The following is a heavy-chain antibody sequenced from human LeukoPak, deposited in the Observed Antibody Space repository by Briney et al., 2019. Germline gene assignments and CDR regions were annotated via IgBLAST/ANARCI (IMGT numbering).Heavy chain of an antibody. D-gene: IGHD6-19*01. CDR1: GGSISSYY. Sequence: SETLSLTCTVSGGSISSYYWSWIRQPPGKGLEWIGYTYYSGSTNYDPSLKSRVTISVDTSKNQFSLKLSSVTAADTAVHYCARGGGYSSGWTYWGQGTLVTVSS. V-gene: IGHV4-59*01. CDR3: ARGGGYSSGWTY. J-gene: IGHJ4*02. CDR2: TYYSGST.